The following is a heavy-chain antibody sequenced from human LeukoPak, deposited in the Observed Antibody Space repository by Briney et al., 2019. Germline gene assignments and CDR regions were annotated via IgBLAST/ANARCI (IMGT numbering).Heavy chain of an antibody. V-gene: IGHV3-43*02. J-gene: IGHJ4*02. CDR2: ISGDGGST. D-gene: IGHD6-19*01. Sequence: GGSLRLSCAASGFTFDDYAMHWVRQAPGKGLEWVSLISGDGGSTYYADSLKGRFTISRDNSKNSLYLQMNSLRTEDTAVYYCAKDSIAVAGTTFDYWGQGTLVTVSS. CDR3: AKDSIAVAGTTFDY. CDR1: GFTFDDYA.